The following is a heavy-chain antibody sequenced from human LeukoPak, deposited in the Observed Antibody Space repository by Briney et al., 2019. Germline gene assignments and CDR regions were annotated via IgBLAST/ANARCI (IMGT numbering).Heavy chain of an antibody. D-gene: IGHD5-18*01. V-gene: IGHV1-69*13. CDR3: ARGVDRYSYGSFDY. CDR1: GGTFSNYA. J-gene: IGHJ4*02. CDR2: IIPIFGTA. Sequence: SVKVSCKASGGTFSNYAISWVRQAPGQGLEWMGGIIPIFGTANYAQKFQGRVTITADESTSTAYMELSSLRSEDTAVYYCARGVDRYSYGSFDYWGQGTLVTVSS.